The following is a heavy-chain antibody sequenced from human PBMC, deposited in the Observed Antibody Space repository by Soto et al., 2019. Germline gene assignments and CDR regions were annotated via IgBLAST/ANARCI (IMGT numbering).Heavy chain of an antibody. Sequence: GSLRLSCAASGFTFSSYGMHWVRQAPGKGLEWVAVISYDGSHKYYAESVKGRFTISRDNSKDTLYLQMNSLRTDDTAVFYCARDRTLNYGDFAYWGQGTLVTVSS. V-gene: IGHV3-30*03. CDR1: GFTFSSYG. CDR2: ISYDGSHK. CDR3: ARDRTLNYGDFAY. D-gene: IGHD4-17*01. J-gene: IGHJ4*02.